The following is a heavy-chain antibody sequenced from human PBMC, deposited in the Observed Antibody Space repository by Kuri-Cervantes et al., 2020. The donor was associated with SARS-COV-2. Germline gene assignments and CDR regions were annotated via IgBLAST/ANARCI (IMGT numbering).Heavy chain of an antibody. CDR1: GFTFISYA. D-gene: IGHD1-26*01. Sequence: GESLKISCAASGFTFISYAMHWVRQAPGKGLEWVAVISYDGSNKYFAESVKGRFTISRDNSKNTLYLQMNSLRAEDTAVYFCAKTDVGWGANFDYWGQGTLVTVSS. J-gene: IGHJ4*02. V-gene: IGHV3-30-3*02. CDR2: ISYDGSNK. CDR3: AKTDVGWGANFDY.